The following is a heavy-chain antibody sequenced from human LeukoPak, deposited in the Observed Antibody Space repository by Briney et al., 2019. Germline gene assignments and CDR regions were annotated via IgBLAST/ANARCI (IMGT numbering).Heavy chain of an antibody. D-gene: IGHD2-15*01. J-gene: IGHJ4*02. CDR1: GGSIGSYY. CDR2: IYSSGST. CDR3: ARGVYCSGDRCDFGY. V-gene: IGHV4-4*09. Sequence: TSSETLSLTCTVSGGSIGSYYWSWIRQPPGKGLEWIAYIYSSGSTNYNPSLKSRVTISVDMSKKQFSLKLNSVTAADTAVYYCARGVYCSGDRCDFGYWGQGTLVTVSS.